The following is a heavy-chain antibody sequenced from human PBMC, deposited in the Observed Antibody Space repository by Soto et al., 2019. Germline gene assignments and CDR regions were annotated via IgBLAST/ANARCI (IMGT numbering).Heavy chain of an antibody. Sequence: SGFSFSSYGMHWVRQTPGKGLEWVAGISYDGSNKYYVDSMKGRLTISRDNSKNTLDLQMNSLRAEDTAVYYCAKDTYYYDSSGPPAYWGQGTLVTVSS. CDR3: AKDTYYYDSSGPPAY. CDR2: ISYDGSNK. D-gene: IGHD3-22*01. J-gene: IGHJ4*02. V-gene: IGHV3-30*18. CDR1: GFSFSSYG.